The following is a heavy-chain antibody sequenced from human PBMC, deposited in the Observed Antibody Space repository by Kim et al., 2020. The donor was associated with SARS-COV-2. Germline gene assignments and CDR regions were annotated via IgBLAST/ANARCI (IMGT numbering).Heavy chain of an antibody. Sequence: YTNKSPTFQGHVTISADKSISTAYLQWSSLKASDTAMYYCARGQLPISADYWGQGTLVTVSS. J-gene: IGHJ4*02. V-gene: IGHV5-10-1*01. CDR3: ARGQLPISADY. CDR2: YT. D-gene: IGHD2-2*01.